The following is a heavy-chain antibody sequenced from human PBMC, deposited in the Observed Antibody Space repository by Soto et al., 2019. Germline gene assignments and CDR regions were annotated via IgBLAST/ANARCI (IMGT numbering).Heavy chain of an antibody. CDR3: ARRGADAGPYWYFDL. D-gene: IGHD3-16*01. V-gene: IGHV3-13*04. CDR1: GFTFSSYD. J-gene: IGHJ2*01. Sequence: EVQLVESGGGLVQPGGSLRLSCAASGFTFSSYDMHWVRQATGKGLEWVSAIGTAGDTYYPGSVKGRFTISRENAKSSLYLQINSLRAGDTAVYYCARRGADAGPYWYFDLWGRGTLVTVSS. CDR2: IGTAGDT.